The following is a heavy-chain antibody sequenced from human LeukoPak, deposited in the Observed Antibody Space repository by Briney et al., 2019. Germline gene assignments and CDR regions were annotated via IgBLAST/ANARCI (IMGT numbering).Heavy chain of an antibody. CDR3: AGGYGVYVH. CDR2: IYFGGTT. D-gene: IGHD4-17*01. CDR1: GFTLSSDY. V-gene: IGHV3-53*01. J-gene: IGHJ4*02. Sequence: GGSLRLSCAASGFTLSSDYITWVRQAPGQGLWWVSGIYFGGTTYYTDSVKGRFTISRDNSKNTGYLQMNGLRVEATDVYYCAGGYGVYVHWGQGTLVTVSS.